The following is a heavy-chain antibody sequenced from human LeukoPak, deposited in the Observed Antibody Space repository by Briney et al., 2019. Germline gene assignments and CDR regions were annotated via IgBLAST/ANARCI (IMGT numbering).Heavy chain of an antibody. Sequence: PGGSLRLSCADSGLTFTSSAMSWVRQAPGKGLEWVSTIRDGGPSYYADSVRGRFTISRDISKNTLYLQMNSLRAEDTAIYYCAKDYHRSGWEPDYWGQGTLVTVSS. CDR2: IRDGGPS. CDR1: GLTFTSSA. D-gene: IGHD6-19*01. CDR3: AKDYHRSGWEPDY. J-gene: IGHJ4*02. V-gene: IGHV3-23*01.